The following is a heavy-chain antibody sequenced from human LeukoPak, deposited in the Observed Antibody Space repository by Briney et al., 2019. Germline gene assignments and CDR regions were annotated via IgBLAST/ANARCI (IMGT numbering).Heavy chain of an antibody. V-gene: IGHV3-23*01. CDR2: ISGSGGST. J-gene: IGHJ5*02. D-gene: IGHD3-9*01. CDR3: SKIGGGGYDILTGYYKGIDH. Sequence: GGSLRLSCAASGFTFSSYAMSWVRQAPGKGLEWVSAISGSGGSTYYADSVKGRFTISRDNSKNTLYVQMSSLRAADTAVYYCSKIGGGGYDILTGYYKGIDHWGQGTLVTVSS. CDR1: GFTFSSYA.